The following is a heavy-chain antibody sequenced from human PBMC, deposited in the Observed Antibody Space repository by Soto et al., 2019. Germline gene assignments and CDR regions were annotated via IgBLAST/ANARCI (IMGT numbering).Heavy chain of an antibody. J-gene: IGHJ2*01. CDR2: IFYTGVT. Sequence: QVQLQESCPGLVKPSETLSSTCSVSGGSVSNASFYWTWIRQAPGAGLEYIGYIFYTGVTNYNPHLSRRVTISLDTFTIHFSLKLNSMTAADTVVYYCVRVLDSSWYADLWGRGTPVTVSS. CDR1: GGSVSNASFY. CDR3: VRVLDSSWYADL. D-gene: IGHD3-22*01. V-gene: IGHV4-61*03.